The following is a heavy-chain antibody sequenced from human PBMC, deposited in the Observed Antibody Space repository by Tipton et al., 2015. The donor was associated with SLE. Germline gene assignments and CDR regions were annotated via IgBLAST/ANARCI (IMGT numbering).Heavy chain of an antibody. V-gene: IGHV3-23*04. CDR1: GFTFSNAW. CDR2: ISGSGGST. D-gene: IGHD5-24*01. J-gene: IGHJ4*02. CDR3: ATTWLQPLMGY. Sequence: VQLVQSGGGLVKPGGSLRLSCAASGFTFSNAWMSWVRQAPGKGLEGVSAISGSGGSTYSADPVKGRFTISRDNSKNTLYLQMNSLRAEDTAVYYCATTWLQPLMGYWGQGTLVTVSS.